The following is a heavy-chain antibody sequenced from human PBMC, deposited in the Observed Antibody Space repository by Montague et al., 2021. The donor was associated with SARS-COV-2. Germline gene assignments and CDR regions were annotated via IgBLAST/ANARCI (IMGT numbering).Heavy chain of an antibody. CDR2: TYYRSKWYN. CDR3: TSRREGNYNVMDV. V-gene: IGHV6-1*01. J-gene: IGHJ6*02. CDR1: GDSVSSNSAT. D-gene: IGHD3-10*01. Sequence: CAISGDSVSSNSATWNWFRQSPSRGLEWLGRTYYRSKWYNDYAVSVRGRVTINPDTSKNQFSLQLNSVTPEDTAIYYCTSRREGNYNVMDVWGQGTTVTVSS.